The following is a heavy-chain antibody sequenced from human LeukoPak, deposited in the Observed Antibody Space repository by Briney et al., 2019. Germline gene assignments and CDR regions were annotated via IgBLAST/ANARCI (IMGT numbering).Heavy chain of an antibody. J-gene: IGHJ3*02. V-gene: IGHV3-11*01. D-gene: IGHD1-26*01. CDR2: ISSSGSTI. CDR3: AKDKGSDYWYSAFDI. CDR1: GFTFGDYA. Sequence: GGSLRLSCTASGFTFGDYAVSWVRQAPGKGLQWVSYISSSGSTIYYADSVKGRFTISRDNAKNSLYLQMNSLRAEDLALYYCAKDKGSDYWYSAFDIWGQGTMVTVSS.